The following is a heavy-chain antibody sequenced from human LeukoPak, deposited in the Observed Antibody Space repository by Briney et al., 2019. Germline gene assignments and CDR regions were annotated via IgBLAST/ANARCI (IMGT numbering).Heavy chain of an antibody. CDR1: EFTFSSYA. Sequence: PGGSLRLSCAGSEFTFSSYAMRWVRQAPGKGLEWVSAISGSGGSTYYADSVKGRFTISRDNSKNTLYLQMNSLRAEDTAVYYCANRGIAAAGTGGVDYWGQGTLVTVSS. CDR2: ISGSGGST. J-gene: IGHJ4*02. V-gene: IGHV3-23*01. D-gene: IGHD6-13*01. CDR3: ANRGIAAAGTGGVDY.